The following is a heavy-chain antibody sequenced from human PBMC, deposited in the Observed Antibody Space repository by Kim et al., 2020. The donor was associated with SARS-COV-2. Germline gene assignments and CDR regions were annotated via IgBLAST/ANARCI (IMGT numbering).Heavy chain of an antibody. CDR3: ARGQLFSHFDY. D-gene: IGHD6-13*01. CDR2: IYTSGST. CDR1: GGSISSGSYY. V-gene: IGHV4-61*02. Sequence: SETLSPTCTVSGGSISSGSYYWSWIRQPAGKGLEWIGRIYTSGSTNYNPSLKSRVTISVDTSKNQFSLKLSSVTAADTAVYYCARGQLFSHFDYWGQGTLVTVSS. J-gene: IGHJ4*02.